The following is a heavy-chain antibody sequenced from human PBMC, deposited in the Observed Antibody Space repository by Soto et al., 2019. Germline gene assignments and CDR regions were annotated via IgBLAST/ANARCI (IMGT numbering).Heavy chain of an antibody. CDR2: IGSESP. J-gene: IGHJ5*02. V-gene: IGHV3-23*01. Sequence: EVQLLESGGGLVQPGGSLRLSCAASGFTFSGYAMSWVRQAPGKGLEWVSAIGSESPFYADSVKGRFTISRDNANSMLYLQLTSLRADDTAVYFCAQDLGSSWYHYNSFAPGGQGTLVTVSS. CDR1: GFTFSGYA. D-gene: IGHD6-13*01. CDR3: AQDLGSSWYHYNSFAP.